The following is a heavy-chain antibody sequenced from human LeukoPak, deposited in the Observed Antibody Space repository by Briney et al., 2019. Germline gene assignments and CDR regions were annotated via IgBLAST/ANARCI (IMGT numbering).Heavy chain of an antibody. CDR3: VKDKYPVVVAATLDY. CDR1: GFXFSNYA. Sequence: GGSLRLSCSASGFXFSNYAMHWVRQAPGKGLEYVSDISSNGGITYYADSVKGRFTVSRDNSKNMLYLQMNSLRAEDTAVYYCVKDKYPVVVAATLDYWGQGILVTVSS. V-gene: IGHV3-64D*09. J-gene: IGHJ4*02. CDR2: ISSNGGIT. D-gene: IGHD2-15*01.